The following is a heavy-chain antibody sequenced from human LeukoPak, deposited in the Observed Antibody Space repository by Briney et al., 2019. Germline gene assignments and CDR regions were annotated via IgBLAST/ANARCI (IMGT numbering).Heavy chain of an antibody. V-gene: IGHV3-74*01. CDR3: ARDRITVVPFDY. J-gene: IGHJ4*02. CDR1: GFTFSNYW. D-gene: IGHD4-23*01. CDR2: INSDGSST. Sequence: GESLRLSCAASGFTFSNYWMHWVRQAPGKGLVWVARINSDGSSTDYADSVRGRFTISRDNAKNTPYLQMNSLSAEDTAVYYCARDRITVVPFDYWGQGTLVTVSS.